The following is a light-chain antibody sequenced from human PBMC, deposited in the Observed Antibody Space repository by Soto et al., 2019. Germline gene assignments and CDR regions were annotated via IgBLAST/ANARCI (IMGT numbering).Light chain of an antibody. Sequence: QSVLTQPPSASGTPGQRVTISCSGSSSNIGSNTVNWYQQLPGTAPKLLIYSNNQRPSGVPDRFSGSKSGTSASLAISGLQSEDEADYYCAACDDRINGYVFGAGTKVTVL. J-gene: IGLJ1*01. V-gene: IGLV1-44*01. CDR2: SNN. CDR3: AACDDRINGYV. CDR1: SSNIGSNT.